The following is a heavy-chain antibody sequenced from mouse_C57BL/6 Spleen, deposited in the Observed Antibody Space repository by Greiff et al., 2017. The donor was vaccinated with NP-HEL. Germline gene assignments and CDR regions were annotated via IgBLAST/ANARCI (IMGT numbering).Heavy chain of an antibody. CDR3: ARSQDYYGSSYGYAMDY. CDR2: IDPSDSET. J-gene: IGHJ4*01. CDR1: GYTFTSYW. V-gene: IGHV1-52*01. Sequence: QVQLQQSGAELVRPGSSVKLSCKASGYTFTSYWMHWVKQRPIQGLEWIGNIDPSDSETHYNQKFKDKATLTVDKSSSTAYMQLSSLTSEDSAVYYWARSQDYYGSSYGYAMDYWGQGTSVTVSS. D-gene: IGHD1-1*01.